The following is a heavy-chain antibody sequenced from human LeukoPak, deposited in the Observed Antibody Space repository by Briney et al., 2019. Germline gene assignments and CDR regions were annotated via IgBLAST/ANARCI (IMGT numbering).Heavy chain of an antibody. CDR3: AKDGDWSSNYHYYYMDV. V-gene: IGHV3-30*02. Sequence: GGSLRLSCAASGFTVSSNYMSWVRQAPGKGLEWVAFIRFVGGDKYYADSVKGRFTISRDNSKNTLFLQMNSLRAEDTAVYYCAKDGDWSSNYHYYYMDVWGKGTTVTVSS. J-gene: IGHJ6*03. D-gene: IGHD2-21*02. CDR1: GFTVSSNY. CDR2: IRFVGGDK.